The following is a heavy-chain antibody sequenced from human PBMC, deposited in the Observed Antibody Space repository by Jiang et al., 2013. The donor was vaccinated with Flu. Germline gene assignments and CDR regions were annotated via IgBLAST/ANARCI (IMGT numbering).Heavy chain of an antibody. CDR1: GGSISSYY. CDR2: IYYSGST. J-gene: IGHJ3*02. V-gene: IGHV4-59*01. D-gene: IGHD4-23*01. Sequence: GPGLVKPSETLSLTCTVSGGSISSYYWSWIRQPPGKGLEWIGYIYYSGSTNYNPSLKSRVTISVDTSKNQFSLKLSSVTAADTAVYYCARDRSPGGNGGGDAFDIWGQGTMVTVSS. CDR3: ARDRSPGGNGGGDAFDI.